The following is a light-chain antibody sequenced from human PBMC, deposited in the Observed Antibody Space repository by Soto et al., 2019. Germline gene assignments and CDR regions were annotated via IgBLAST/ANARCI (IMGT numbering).Light chain of an antibody. CDR2: AAS. CDR1: QSISSY. J-gene: IGKJ5*01. CDR3: QHYNNWPQIT. V-gene: IGKV1-39*01. Sequence: DIQMTQSPSSLSASVGDRFTITFLSSQSISSYLNWYQQKPGKAPKLLIYAASSLQSGVPSRFSGSGSGTDFTLTISSLQPDDFATYYCQHYNNWPQITFGQGTRLEIK.